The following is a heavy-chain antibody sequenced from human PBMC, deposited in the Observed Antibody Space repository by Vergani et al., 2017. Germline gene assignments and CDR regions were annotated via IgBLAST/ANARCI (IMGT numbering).Heavy chain of an antibody. CDR3: ARDRGGYCSSTSCRYWYFDR. CDR1: GGSISSGSYY. J-gene: IGHJ2*01. V-gene: IGHV4-61*01. CDR2: IYYSGST. D-gene: IGHD2-2*01. Sequence: QVQLQESGPGLVKPSQTLSLTCTVSGGSISSGSYYWSWIRQPPGKGLEWIGYIYYSGSTNYNPSLKSRVTISVDTSKNQFSLKLSSVTAADTAVYYCARDRGGYCSSTSCRYWYFDRWGRGTLVTVYS.